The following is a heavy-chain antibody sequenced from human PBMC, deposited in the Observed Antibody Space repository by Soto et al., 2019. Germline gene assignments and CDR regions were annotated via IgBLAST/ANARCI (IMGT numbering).Heavy chain of an antibody. Sequence: EVQLLDSGGGLAQPGGSLRVSCAASGFIFNNYAMNWVRQAPGEGLQWVAGISASGVSTYYADSVKGRFIISRDNSTNTLFLQMNSLRAEDKAIYDCAKVPLRPYYFDYLCLGALVTVSA. D-gene: IGHD5-12*01. V-gene: IGHV3-23*01. J-gene: IGHJ4*02. CDR3: AKVPLRPYYFDY. CDR2: ISASGVST. CDR1: GFIFNNYA.